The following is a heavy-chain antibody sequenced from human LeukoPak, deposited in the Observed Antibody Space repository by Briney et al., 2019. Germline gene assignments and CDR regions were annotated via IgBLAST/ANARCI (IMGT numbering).Heavy chain of an antibody. D-gene: IGHD5-18*01. J-gene: IGHJ4*02. CDR3: ATTLKTGYSLTQA. Sequence: SETLSLTCTVSGGSISSYYWSWIRQPPGKGLEWIGYIYYSGSTNCNPSLKSRVAISVDTSKNQFSLKLSSVTAADTAVYYCATTLKTGYSLTQAWGQGTLVTVSS. CDR1: GGSISSYY. V-gene: IGHV4-59*08. CDR2: IYYSGST.